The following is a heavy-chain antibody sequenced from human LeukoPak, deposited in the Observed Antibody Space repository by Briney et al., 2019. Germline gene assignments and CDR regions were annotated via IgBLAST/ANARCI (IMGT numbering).Heavy chain of an antibody. CDR3: ASLALDSSSCPY. D-gene: IGHD6-13*01. V-gene: IGHV4-39*07. J-gene: IGHJ4*02. CDR1: GGSISTSRYY. CDR2: VYKTGST. Sequence: PSETLSLTCTVSGGSISTSRYYWAWIRQAPGTGLEWIGSVYKTGSTYYNPSLKSRVTISVDTSKNQFSLKLSSVTAADTAVYYCASLALDSSSCPYWGQGTLVTVSS.